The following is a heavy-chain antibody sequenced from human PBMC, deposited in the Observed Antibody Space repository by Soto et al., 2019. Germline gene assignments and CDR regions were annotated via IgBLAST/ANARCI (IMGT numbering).Heavy chain of an antibody. CDR3: AREDILGVRSFDY. CDR1: GFTFSSYA. CDR2: ISGSGGST. V-gene: IGHV3-23*01. D-gene: IGHD3-9*01. Sequence: GGSLRLSCAASGFTFSSYAMSWVRQAPGKGLEWVSAISGSGGSTYYADSVKGRFTISRDNSRNSQYLQMNSLRDEDTAVYYCAREDILGVRSFDYWGQGTLVTVSS. J-gene: IGHJ4*02.